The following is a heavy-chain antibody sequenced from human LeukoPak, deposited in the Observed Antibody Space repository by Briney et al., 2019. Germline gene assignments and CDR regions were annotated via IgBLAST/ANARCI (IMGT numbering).Heavy chain of an antibody. CDR2: INHSGST. D-gene: IGHD5-18*01. Sequence: PSETLSLTCAVYGGSFSGYYWSWIRQPPGKGLEWIGEINHSGSTNYNPSLKSRVTISVDTSKNQFSLKLNSVTAADTAVYYCARGVYSYGYNYYYYYYMDVWGKGTTVTVSS. CDR3: ARGVYSYGYNYYYYYYMDV. V-gene: IGHV4-34*01. J-gene: IGHJ6*03. CDR1: GGSFSGYY.